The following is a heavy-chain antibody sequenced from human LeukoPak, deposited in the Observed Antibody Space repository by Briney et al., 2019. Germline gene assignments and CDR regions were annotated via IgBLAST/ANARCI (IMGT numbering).Heavy chain of an antibody. CDR3: ARARGYDGSDYYYGFFDY. V-gene: IGHV3-33*01. D-gene: IGHD3-22*01. J-gene: IGHJ4*02. CDR1: GFTFSNYG. CDR2: IWFDGSKT. Sequence: GGSLRHSCAASGFTFSNYGMHWVRQAPGKGLEWVAVIWFDGSKTYHADSVKGRFTISRDNSRNMLYLQMNSLRAEDTAVYYCARARGYDGSDYYYGFFDYWGQGTLVTVSS.